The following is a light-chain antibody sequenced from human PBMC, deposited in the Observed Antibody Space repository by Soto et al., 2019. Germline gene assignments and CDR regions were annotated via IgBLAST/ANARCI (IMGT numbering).Light chain of an antibody. CDR1: SSDVGGYNY. V-gene: IGLV2-14*01. Sequence: QSVLTQPPSASGSPGQSVTISCTGTSSDVGGYNYVSWYQQHPGKAPKLMIYGVSNRPSGVSNRFSGSKSGNTASLTISGLQAEDEADYYCTSYASSSSLRVFGGGTKLTVL. CDR3: TSYASSSSLRV. J-gene: IGLJ3*02. CDR2: GVS.